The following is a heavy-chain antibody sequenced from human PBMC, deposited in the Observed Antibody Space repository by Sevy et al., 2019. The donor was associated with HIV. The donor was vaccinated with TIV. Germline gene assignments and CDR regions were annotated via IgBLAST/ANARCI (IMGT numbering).Heavy chain of an antibody. CDR3: AKDPTHYCTGGVCDAFDI. Sequence: GGSLRLSCAASGFTFSSYAMSWVRQVPGKGLEWVSAISGSGGSTYYADSVKGRFTISRDNSKNTLYLQMNSLRAEDTAVYYCAKDPTHYCTGGVCDAFDIWGQGTMVTVSS. V-gene: IGHV3-23*01. CDR2: ISGSGGST. CDR1: GFTFSSYA. J-gene: IGHJ3*02. D-gene: IGHD2-8*02.